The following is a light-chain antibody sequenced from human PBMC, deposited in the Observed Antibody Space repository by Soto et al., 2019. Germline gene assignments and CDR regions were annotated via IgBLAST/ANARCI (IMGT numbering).Light chain of an antibody. J-gene: IGKJ3*01. CDR1: QIINTW. CDR2: RAS. CDR3: QQSETYSGT. V-gene: IGKV1-5*03. Sequence: DIQMTQSPSSLSASVGDRVTITCRASQIINTWLAWYQQKPGKAPKLVIYRASNLVNGVPSRFSGSGSGTEFTLTISSLQPDDFSIYYCQQSETYSGTFGPVTKVDL.